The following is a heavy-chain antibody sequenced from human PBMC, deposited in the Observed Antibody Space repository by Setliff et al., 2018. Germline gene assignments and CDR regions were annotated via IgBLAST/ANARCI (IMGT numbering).Heavy chain of an antibody. CDR3: ARDSHRLTTDPLFDH. Sequence: SETLSLTCAVYGGSFSTYFWSWIRQPPGKGLEWIGRVYKSGTTNYSPALKSRVTLSIDTSSNEFSLNLRSVTAADTAIYYCARDSHRLTTDPLFDHWGQGTLVTVSS. V-gene: IGHV4-59*10. D-gene: IGHD6-25*01. CDR2: VYKSGTT. J-gene: IGHJ4*02. CDR1: GGSFSTYF.